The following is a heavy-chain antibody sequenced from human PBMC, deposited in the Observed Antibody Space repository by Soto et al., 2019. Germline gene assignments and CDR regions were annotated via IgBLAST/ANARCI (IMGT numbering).Heavy chain of an antibody. D-gene: IGHD3-10*01. CDR3: AGGPHRGY. Sequence: VQLVESGGDVVQPGGSLRLSCAASGFTVSNNYMSWVRQAPGKGLEWVALIYSAGSTYYAESVKGRFTISRDNSRNTLSLQMNGLRVEDTAVYYCAGGPHRGYWGQGTLVTVSP. V-gene: IGHV3-66*01. CDR1: GFTVSNNY. J-gene: IGHJ4*02. CDR2: IYSAGST.